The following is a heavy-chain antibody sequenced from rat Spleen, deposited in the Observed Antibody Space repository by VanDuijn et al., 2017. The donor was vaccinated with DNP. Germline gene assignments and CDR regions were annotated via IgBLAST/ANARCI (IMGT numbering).Heavy chain of an antibody. CDR2: ITSSGDNT. Sequence: EVQLVESGGDLVQPGRSLKLSCVASGFTFSNYWMTWIRQVPGKGLEWIASITSSGDNTYYPDSVKGRFTISRDNGKNTLYLQMNSLRSEDTATYYCARENYYSGDYWGQGVMVTVSS. D-gene: IGHD1-1*01. J-gene: IGHJ2*01. CDR3: ARENYYSGDY. V-gene: IGHV5-31*01. CDR1: GFTFSNYW.